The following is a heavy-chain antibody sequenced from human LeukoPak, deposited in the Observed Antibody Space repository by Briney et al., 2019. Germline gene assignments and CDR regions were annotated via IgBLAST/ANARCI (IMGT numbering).Heavy chain of an antibody. CDR1: GGSISSYY. J-gene: IGHJ5*02. D-gene: IGHD3-9*01. Sequence: SEILSLTCTVSGGSISSYYWSWGRQPPGKGLGWSGDIYYSGSTNYNPSLKSRVTISVDTSKNQFSRKLSSPIAAATAVYYCARHGRSLRGYDILTGYQNYNWFDPWGQGTLVTVSS. V-gene: IGHV4-59*08. CDR3: ARHGRSLRGYDILTGYQNYNWFDP. CDR2: IYYSGST.